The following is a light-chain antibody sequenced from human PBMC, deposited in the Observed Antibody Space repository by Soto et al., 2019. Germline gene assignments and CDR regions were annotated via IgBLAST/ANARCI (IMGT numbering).Light chain of an antibody. CDR2: EVS. V-gene: IGLV2-14*01. CDR1: SSDVGAYNY. CDR3: SSYTSTTTYV. Sequence: QSVLTQTASVSGSPGQSITISCTGTSSDVGAYNYVSWHQQHPGKAPKLMIYEVSNRPSGVSNRFSGSKSGNTASLTISGLQAEDEADYYCSSYTSTTTYVFGSGTKLTVL. J-gene: IGLJ1*01.